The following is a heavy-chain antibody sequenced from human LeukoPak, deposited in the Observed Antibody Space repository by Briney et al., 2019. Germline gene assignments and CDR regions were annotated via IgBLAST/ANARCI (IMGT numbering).Heavy chain of an antibody. J-gene: IGHJ4*02. CDR3: TATPWGGAAAIFDY. Sequence: GGSLRLSCAASGFTLNTYWIHWVRQTPQTGLEWVAGISGDGNFKRNADSVRGRLTIFTDNAKSTVSLQVSSLRAEDTAVYYCTATPWGGAAAIFDYWGQGTLVTVSS. CDR1: GFTLNTYW. CDR2: ISGDGNFK. V-gene: IGHV3-74*01. D-gene: IGHD6-25*01.